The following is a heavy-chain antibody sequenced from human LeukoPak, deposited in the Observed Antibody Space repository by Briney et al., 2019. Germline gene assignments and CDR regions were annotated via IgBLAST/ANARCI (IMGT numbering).Heavy chain of an antibody. CDR2: INSDGSST. J-gene: IGHJ6*02. Sequence: GGSLRLSCAASGFTFSSYWMHWVRQAPGKGLVCVSRINSDGSSTSYADSVKGRFTISRDNAKNTLYLQMNSLRAEDTAVYYCARGHYYYDSSGYLNYYYYYGMDVWGQGTTVTVSS. D-gene: IGHD3-22*01. CDR1: GFTFSSYW. V-gene: IGHV3-74*01. CDR3: ARGHYYYDSSGYLNYYYYYGMDV.